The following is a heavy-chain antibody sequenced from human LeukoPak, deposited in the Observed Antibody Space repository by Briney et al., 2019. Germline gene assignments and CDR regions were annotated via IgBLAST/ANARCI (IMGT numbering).Heavy chain of an antibody. CDR3: ARYPGGYCSGGSCYSGYYYYYMDV. CDR2: IYSGGST. J-gene: IGHJ6*03. D-gene: IGHD2-15*01. CDR1: GFTGSYNY. Sequence: GGSLRLSCAASGFTGSYNYMNWVRQAPGKGLEWVSVIYSGGSTYYADSVKGRFTISRDNAKNSLYLQMNSLRAEDTAVYYCARYPGGYCSGGSCYSGYYYYYMDVWGKGTAVTISS. V-gene: IGHV3-53*01.